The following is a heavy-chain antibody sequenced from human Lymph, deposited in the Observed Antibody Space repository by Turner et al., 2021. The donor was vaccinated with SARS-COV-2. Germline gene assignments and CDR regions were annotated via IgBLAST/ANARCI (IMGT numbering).Heavy chain of an antibody. CDR1: GFIFSSYE. D-gene: IGHD1-26*01. CDR2: ISRSGSTI. Sequence: EVQLVQSGGGLVLPGGSLRLSCAASGFIFSSYEMNGVRQAPGKGPEWVSYISRSGSTIYYADSVKGRFTISRDNDKNSLYLQMSSLRAEDTAVYYCARDTVGATHAFDIWGQGTMVTVSS. CDR3: ARDTVGATHAFDI. J-gene: IGHJ3*02. V-gene: IGHV3-48*03.